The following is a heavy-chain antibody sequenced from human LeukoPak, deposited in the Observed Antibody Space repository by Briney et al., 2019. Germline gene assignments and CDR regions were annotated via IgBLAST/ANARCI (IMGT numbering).Heavy chain of an antibody. Sequence: SVKVSCMASGGTFRNYELNWVRQTPGQGHEWMGRIIPILGMTIYGQKFQARVTFTADKSTGTAYMELNSLTSEDTAVYYCATSGGEPMVRATSLKMDYWGQGTLVTVSS. CDR1: GGTFRNYE. D-gene: IGHD3-10*01. CDR2: IIPILGMT. V-gene: IGHV1-69*04. J-gene: IGHJ4*02. CDR3: ATSGGEPMVRATSLKMDY.